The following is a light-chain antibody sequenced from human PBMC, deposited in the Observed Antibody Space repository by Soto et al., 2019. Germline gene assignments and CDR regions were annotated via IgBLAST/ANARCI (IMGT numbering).Light chain of an antibody. V-gene: IGKV3-15*01. CDR2: GAS. Sequence: EIVLAQSPATLSVSPGERATLPCTPSQSVSSNLAWYQQKPGQAPRLLIYGASTRATGIPARFSGSGSGTEFTLTISSLESEDFAVDYCQQYGNWPRTFGQGTKVDIK. CDR1: QSVSSN. J-gene: IGKJ1*01. CDR3: QQYGNWPRT.